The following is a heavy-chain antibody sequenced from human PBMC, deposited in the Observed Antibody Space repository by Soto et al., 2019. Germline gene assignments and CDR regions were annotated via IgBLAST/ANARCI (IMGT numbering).Heavy chain of an antibody. CDR2: IWYDGSNK. V-gene: IGHV3-33*06. CDR3: AKDLYPSSGSAAYFDY. J-gene: IGHJ4*02. Sequence: GGSLRLSCAASGFTFSSYGMHWVRQAPGKGLEWVAVIWYDGSNKYYADSVKGRFTISRDNSKNTLYLQMNSLRAEDTAVYYCAKDLYPSSGSAAYFDYWGQGTLVTVSS. D-gene: IGHD6-19*01. CDR1: GFTFSSYG.